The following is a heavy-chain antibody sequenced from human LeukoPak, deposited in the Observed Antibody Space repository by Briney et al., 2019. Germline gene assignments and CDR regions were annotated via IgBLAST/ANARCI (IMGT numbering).Heavy chain of an antibody. CDR3: ATGRSCTTCYLPDY. CDR2: INQDGGEK. J-gene: IGHJ4*02. Sequence: GGSLRLSCAASGFTFDDYGMSWVRQAPGKGLEWVANINQDGGEKYYVDSVKGRFTISRDNAKNSLYLQMNSLRAEDTAVYHCATGRSCTTCYLPDYWGQGTLVTVSS. V-gene: IGHV3-7*01. D-gene: IGHD2-2*01. CDR1: GFTFDDYG.